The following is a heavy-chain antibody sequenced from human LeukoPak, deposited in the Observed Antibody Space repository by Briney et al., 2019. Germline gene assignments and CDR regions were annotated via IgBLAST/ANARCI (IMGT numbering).Heavy chain of an antibody. CDR3: ARENWDHDAFDI. D-gene: IGHD7-27*01. J-gene: IGHJ3*02. CDR2: ISYDGSNK. CDR1: GFTFSSYA. Sequence: GRSLRLSCAASGFTFSSYALHWVRQAPGKGLVGVAVISYDGSNKYYADSVKGRFTISRDNSKDTLYLQMNSLRAEDTAVYYCARENWDHDAFDIWGQGTMVTVSS. V-gene: IGHV3-30*04.